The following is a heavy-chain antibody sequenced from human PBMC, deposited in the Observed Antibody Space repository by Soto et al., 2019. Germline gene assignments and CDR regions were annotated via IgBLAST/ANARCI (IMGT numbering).Heavy chain of an antibody. V-gene: IGHV3-30-3*01. Sequence: QVQLVESGVGVVQPGRSLRLSCAASGFTFSSYPMHWVRQAPGKGLEWVAVISYDGSNKYYVDSVKGRFTISRDNSKNTLYLQMNSLIPEDTTVYYCARDSATVADYYYSMDVWGQGTTVTVSS. J-gene: IGHJ6*02. CDR2: ISYDGSNK. CDR3: ARDSATVADYYYSMDV. D-gene: IGHD4-17*01. CDR1: GFTFSSYP.